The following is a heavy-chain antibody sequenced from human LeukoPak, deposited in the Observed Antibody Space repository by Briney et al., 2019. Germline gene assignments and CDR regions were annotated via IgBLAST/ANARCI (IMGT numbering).Heavy chain of an antibody. Sequence: GASVKVSCKASGGTFSSYTISWVRQAPGQGLEWMGRIIPILGIANYAQKFQGRVTITADKSTSTAYMELSSLRSEDTAVYYCARDRCSGGSCYDFLGFDPWGQGTLVTVSS. J-gene: IGHJ5*02. V-gene: IGHV1-69*04. CDR3: ARDRCSGGSCYDFLGFDP. CDR1: GGTFSSYT. D-gene: IGHD2-15*01. CDR2: IIPILGIA.